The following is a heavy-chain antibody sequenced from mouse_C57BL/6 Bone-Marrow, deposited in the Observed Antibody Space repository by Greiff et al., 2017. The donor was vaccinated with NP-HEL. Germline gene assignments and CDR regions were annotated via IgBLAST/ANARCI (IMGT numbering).Heavy chain of an antibody. CDR3: ARTPITTVVATGDY. J-gene: IGHJ2*01. V-gene: IGHV1-64*01. CDR2: IHPNSGST. CDR1: GYTFTSYW. Sequence: QVQLQQSGAELVKPGASVKLSCKASGYTFTSYWMHWVKQRPGQGLEWIGMIHPNSGSTNYNEKFKSKATLTVDKSSSTAYMQLSSLTSEDSAVYYCARTPITTVVATGDYWGQGTTLTVSS. D-gene: IGHD1-1*01.